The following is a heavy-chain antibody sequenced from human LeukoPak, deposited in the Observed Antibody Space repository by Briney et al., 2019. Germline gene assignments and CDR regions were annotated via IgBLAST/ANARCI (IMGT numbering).Heavy chain of an antibody. CDR2: IKQDGSEK. D-gene: IGHD2-21*01. Sequence: GGSLRLSFAASGFTSSSYWMSSVPQAPGKGLEWVANIKQDGSEKYYVDSVKGRFTISRDNAKNSLYLQMNSLRAEDTAVYYCARDGELGGFDPWGQGTLVTVSS. V-gene: IGHV3-7*01. CDR3: ARDGELGGFDP. CDR1: GFTSSSYW. J-gene: IGHJ5*02.